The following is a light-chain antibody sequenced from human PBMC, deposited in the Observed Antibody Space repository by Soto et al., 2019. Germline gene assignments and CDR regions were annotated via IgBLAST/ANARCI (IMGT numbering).Light chain of an antibody. J-gene: IGLJ2*01. V-gene: IGLV2-14*01. CDR3: ASYTRTTTLV. CDR1: SSDVGGYDY. CDR2: EVS. Sequence: QSALTQPASVSGSPGQSITISCTGTSSDVGGYDYVSWYQLHPGKAPKLMVFEVSNRPSGISYRFSGSKSGNTASLTISGLQAEDEADYYCASYTRTTTLVFGGGTKLTVL.